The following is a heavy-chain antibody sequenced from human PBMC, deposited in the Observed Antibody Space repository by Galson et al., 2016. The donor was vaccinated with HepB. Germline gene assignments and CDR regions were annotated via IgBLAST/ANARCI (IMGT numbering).Heavy chain of an antibody. CDR3: ARVWRGLHLGLDAFDI. CDR1: GFTFSSFW. V-gene: IGHV3-7*03. Sequence: SLRLSCAASGFTFSSFWMSWVRQAPGKGLEWVANIKQDGSEKIYVDSVKGQFTISRDNAKNSLYLQMNSLRAEDTAVYYCARVWRGLHLGLDAFDIWGQGTMVTVSS. J-gene: IGHJ3*02. D-gene: IGHD5-18*01. CDR2: IKQDGSEK.